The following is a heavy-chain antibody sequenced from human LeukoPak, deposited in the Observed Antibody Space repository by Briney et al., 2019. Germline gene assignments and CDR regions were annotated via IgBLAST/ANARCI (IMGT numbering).Heavy chain of an antibody. CDR2: LRYDGSDK. D-gene: IGHD3-9*01. J-gene: IGHJ4*02. V-gene: IGHV3-30*02. CDR1: GFTFSSYG. Sequence: GGSLRLSCAASGFTFSSYGMHWVRQAPGKGLEWVAFLRYDGSDKKVKGRFTISRDNSKNTLYLQMNSLRAEDTAVYNCAKDRRRDDVLTGSFSDWGQGTLVTVSS. CDR3: AKDRRRDDVLTGSFSD.